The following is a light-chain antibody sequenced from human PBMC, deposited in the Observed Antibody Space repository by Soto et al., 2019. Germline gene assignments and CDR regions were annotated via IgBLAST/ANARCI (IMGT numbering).Light chain of an antibody. CDR3: QQYINRLT. J-gene: IGKJ4*01. CDR1: QSVSSN. Sequence: EIVFTQSPATLSLSPGERATLSCRASQSVSSNLAWYQQKPGQAPRLLIYGASTRATGIPARFSGSGSGTEFTLTISSLQSEDFAVYYCQQYINRLTFGGGTKVDIK. CDR2: GAS. V-gene: IGKV3-15*01.